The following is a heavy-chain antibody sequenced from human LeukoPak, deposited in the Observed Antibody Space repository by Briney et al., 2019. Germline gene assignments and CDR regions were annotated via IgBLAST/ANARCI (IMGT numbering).Heavy chain of an antibody. V-gene: IGHV4-39*01. CDR3: ASSGWFGEASML. CDR1: GGSFSSSSYY. CDR2: IYYSGST. J-gene: IGHJ4*02. D-gene: IGHD3-10*01. Sequence: SETLSLTCTVSGGSFSSSSYYWGWIRQPPGKGLEWIGSIYYSGSTYYDTSLKSRVTISVDTSKNQFSLKLSSVTAADTAIYYCASSGWFGEASMLWGQGTLVTVSS.